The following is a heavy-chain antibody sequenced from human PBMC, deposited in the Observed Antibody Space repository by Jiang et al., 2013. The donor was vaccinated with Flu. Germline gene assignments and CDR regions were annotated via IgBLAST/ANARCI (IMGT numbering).Heavy chain of an antibody. D-gene: IGHD6-13*01. V-gene: IGHV1-18*01. CDR1: GYTFTSYG. J-gene: IGHJ4*02. CDR3: ARDIAPDY. Sequence: SGAEVKKPGASVKVSCKASGYTFTSYGISWVRQAPGQGLEWMGWISAYNGNTKYSQKFQGRVTITRDTSASTAYMELSSLRSEDTAVYYCARDIAPDYWGQGTLVTVSS. CDR2: ISAYNGNT.